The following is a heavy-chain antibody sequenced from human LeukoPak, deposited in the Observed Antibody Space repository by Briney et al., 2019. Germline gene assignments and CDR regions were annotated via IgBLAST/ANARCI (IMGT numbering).Heavy chain of an antibody. J-gene: IGHJ6*02. CDR2: INRDGTT. Sequence: SETLSLTCAVHGESFSLYYWAWIRQSPQKGLEWIGEINRDGTTNYSPSLKSRVTISVDTSKNQFSLTLPSVTAADTAVYFCARDWSASASYGLDVWGQGTTVTVSS. CDR1: GESFSLYY. V-gene: IGHV4-34*01. CDR3: ARDWSASASYGLDV. D-gene: IGHD6-19*01.